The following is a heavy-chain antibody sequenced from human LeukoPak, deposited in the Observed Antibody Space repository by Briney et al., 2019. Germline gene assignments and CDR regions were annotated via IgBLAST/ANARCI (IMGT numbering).Heavy chain of an antibody. CDR2: ISYDGSNK. J-gene: IGHJ6*02. Sequence: GGSLRLSCAASGFTFSSYAMHWDRQAPGKGLEWVAVISYDGSNKYYADSVKGRFTISRDNSKNTLYLQMNSLRAEDTAVYYCASHFSSSHYYYYGMDVWGQGTTVTVSS. D-gene: IGHD6-13*01. V-gene: IGHV3-30-3*01. CDR1: GFTFSSYA. CDR3: ASHFSSSHYYYYGMDV.